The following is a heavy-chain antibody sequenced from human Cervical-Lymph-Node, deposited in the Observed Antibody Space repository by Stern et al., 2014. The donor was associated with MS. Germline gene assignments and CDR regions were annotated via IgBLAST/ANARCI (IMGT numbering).Heavy chain of an antibody. D-gene: IGHD3-3*01. CDR2: ISYDGSNR. Sequence: VQLVESGGGVVQPGRSLRLSCAASGFTFSSHTLNWVRQAPGKGLEWVAVISYDGSNRYYADSVRGRFTISRDNSKNTLYLQMNILKSEDTAVYYCAREMRRFLEWPYYFFGMDVWGQGTTVTVSS. V-gene: IGHV3-30-3*01. J-gene: IGHJ6*02. CDR1: GFTFSSHT. CDR3: AREMRRFLEWPYYFFGMDV.